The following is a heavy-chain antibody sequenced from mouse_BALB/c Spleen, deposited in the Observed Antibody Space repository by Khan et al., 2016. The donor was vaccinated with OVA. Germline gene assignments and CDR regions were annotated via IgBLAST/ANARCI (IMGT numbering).Heavy chain of an antibody. Sequence: EVQLQESGGGLVQPGGSRKLSCAASGFTFSDYGMAWVRQAPGKGPEWVAFISDLAYTIYYADTVTGRFPISRENAKNTLYLEMSSLRSEDTASYYCARGGGTAPFAYWGLGTLVTVSA. CDR3: ARGGGTAPFAY. CDR1: GFTFSDYG. J-gene: IGHJ3*01. CDR2: ISDLAYTI. D-gene: IGHD1-2*01. V-gene: IGHV5-15*02.